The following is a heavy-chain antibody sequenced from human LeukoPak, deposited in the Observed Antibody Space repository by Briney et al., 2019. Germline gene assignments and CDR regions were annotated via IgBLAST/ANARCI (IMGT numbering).Heavy chain of an antibody. CDR2: IIPILGIA. D-gene: IGHD3-3*01. V-gene: IGHV1-69*02. CDR3: ARGTYYGFWSGINWFDP. Sequence: SVKVSCKASGGTFSSYTISWVRQAPGQGLEWMGRIIPILGIANYAQKFQGRVTITAGKSTSTAYMELSSLRSEDTAVYYCARGTYYGFWSGINWFDPWGQGTLVTVSS. CDR1: GGTFSSYT. J-gene: IGHJ5*02.